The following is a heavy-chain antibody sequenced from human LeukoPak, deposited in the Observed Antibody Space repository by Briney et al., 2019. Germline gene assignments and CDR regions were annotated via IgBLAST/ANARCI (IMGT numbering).Heavy chain of an antibody. V-gene: IGHV1-18*01. J-gene: IGHJ5*02. CDR2: ISAYNGNT. CDR3: ARKKLGYCSGGSCWWFDP. Sequence: GASVKVSCKASGYTFTSYGISWVRQAPGQGLEWMGWISAYNGNTNYAQKLQGRVTMTTDTSTSTAYMELRSLRSDDTAVYYCARKKLGYCSGGSCWWFDPWGQGTLVTVSS. CDR1: GYTFTSYG. D-gene: IGHD2-15*01.